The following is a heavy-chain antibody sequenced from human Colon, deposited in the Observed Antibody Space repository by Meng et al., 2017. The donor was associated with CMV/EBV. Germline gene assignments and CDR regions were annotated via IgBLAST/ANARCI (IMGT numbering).Heavy chain of an antibody. CDR1: GFTFSTYW. J-gene: IGHJ4*02. Sequence: GESLKISCAASGFTFSTYWMAWVRQAPGKGLEWVACINEHGSEKYYVDSVKGRVTVSRDNAKNSLHLQMDSLRGDDTAVYYCEGQRGSSPFGFWGQGTLVTVSS. CDR3: EGQRGSSPFGF. D-gene: IGHD3-16*01. CDR2: INEHGSEK. V-gene: IGHV3-7*01.